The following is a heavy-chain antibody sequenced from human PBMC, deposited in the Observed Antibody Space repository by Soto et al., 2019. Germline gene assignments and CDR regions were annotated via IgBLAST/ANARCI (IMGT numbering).Heavy chain of an antibody. CDR2: IKQDGSEK. CDR1: GFTFSSYW. J-gene: IGHJ4*02. D-gene: IGHD6-19*01. Sequence: EVQLVESGGGLVQPGGSLRLSCAASGFTFSSYWMSWVRQAPGKGLEWVANIKQDGSEKYYVDSVKGRFTISRDNAKNSLYMQMNSLRAEDTAVYYCARDAVDFYFDYWGQGTLVTVSS. V-gene: IGHV3-7*04. CDR3: ARDAVDFYFDY.